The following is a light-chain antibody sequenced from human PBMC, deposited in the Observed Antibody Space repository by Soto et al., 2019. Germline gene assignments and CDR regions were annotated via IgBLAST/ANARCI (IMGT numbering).Light chain of an antibody. Sequence: QSVLTQPPSASGSPGQSVTISCTGTSSAVGGYNYVAWYQQHPGKAPKLMIYEVSKRPSGVPDRFSGSKSGNTASLTVSGLQADDEADYYCSSYAGSKNYVFGTGTKLTVL. CDR1: SSAVGGYNY. CDR2: EVS. V-gene: IGLV2-8*01. CDR3: SSYAGSKNYV. J-gene: IGLJ1*01.